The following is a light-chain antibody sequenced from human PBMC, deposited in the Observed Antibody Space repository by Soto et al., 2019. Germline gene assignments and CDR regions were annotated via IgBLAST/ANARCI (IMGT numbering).Light chain of an antibody. Sequence: DIQMTQSPSSLSASVGDRVTITCRASQSISSYLNWYQQKPGKAPKLLIYTASSLQSGVPSTFSGSGSGTDFTLTISSLQPEDFATYYCQQSYSTATWTFGQGTKVDIK. J-gene: IGKJ1*01. CDR3: QQSYSTATWT. CDR1: QSISSY. V-gene: IGKV1-39*01. CDR2: TAS.